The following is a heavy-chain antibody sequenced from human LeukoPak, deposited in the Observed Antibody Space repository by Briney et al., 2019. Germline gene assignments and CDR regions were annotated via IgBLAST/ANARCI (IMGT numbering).Heavy chain of an antibody. CDR1: GFTFSSSA. CDR2: ISASGGST. CDR3: ARGIDELACFDY. V-gene: IGHV3-23*01. Sequence: GGSLRLSCAASGFTFSSSAMSWVRQVPGKGLEWVSGISASGGSTSYADSVRGRFTISRDNSKNTLYVQMNSLRDEDTAVYYCARGIDELACFDYWGQGTLVTVSS. J-gene: IGHJ4*02. D-gene: IGHD6-6*01.